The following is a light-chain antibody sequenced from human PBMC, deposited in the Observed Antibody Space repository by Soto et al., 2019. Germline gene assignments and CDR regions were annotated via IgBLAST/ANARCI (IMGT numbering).Light chain of an antibody. CDR1: SSNIGAGYD. CDR2: RND. CDR3: QSFDSGLRDYV. J-gene: IGLJ1*01. Sequence: QSVLTQPPSVSGAPGQRVTISCTGSSSNIGAGYDVHWYQQLPGTAPKLLIYRNDNRPSGVPDRLSGSKSGTSASLAITGLQAEDEADYYCQSFDSGLRDYVFGTGTKLTVL. V-gene: IGLV1-40*01.